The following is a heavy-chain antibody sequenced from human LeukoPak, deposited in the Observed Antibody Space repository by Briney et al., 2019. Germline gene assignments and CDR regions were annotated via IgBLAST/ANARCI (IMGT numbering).Heavy chain of an antibody. Sequence: GGSLRLSCAASGFTFSDYYMIWIRQAPGKGLEWVSYISRNSTYTNYADSVKGRFTISRDNAKNSLNLQMNSLRAEDTAMYYCAKDRGSSGWFDYWGQGTLVTVSS. D-gene: IGHD6-19*01. CDR3: AKDRGSSGWFDY. CDR2: ISRNSTYT. CDR1: GFTFSDYY. V-gene: IGHV3-11*06. J-gene: IGHJ4*02.